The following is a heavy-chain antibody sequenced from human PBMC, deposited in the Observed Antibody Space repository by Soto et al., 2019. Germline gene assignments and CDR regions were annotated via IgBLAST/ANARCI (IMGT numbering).Heavy chain of an antibody. V-gene: IGHV3-7*01. Sequence: EVRLVESGGGLVQPGGSLTLSCAASGFTFSSYWMTWVRQAPGKGLEWVANINQDGSEKYYMDSMKGRFTISRDNAKNSLPLQLNRLRAEDTAVYFCARDRGRPDLRDTHYYDSSDLDYGMDVWGQGTTVTVSS. CDR1: GFTFSSYW. CDR3: ARDRGRPDLRDTHYYDSSDLDYGMDV. D-gene: IGHD3-22*01. J-gene: IGHJ6*02. CDR2: INQDGSEK.